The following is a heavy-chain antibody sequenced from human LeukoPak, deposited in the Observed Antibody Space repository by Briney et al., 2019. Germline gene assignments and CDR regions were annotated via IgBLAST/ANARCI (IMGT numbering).Heavy chain of an antibody. Sequence: ASVKVSCKVSGYTLTELSMHWVRQAPGKGLEWMGGFDPEDGETIYAQKFQGRVTMTEDTSTDTAYMELSSLRSEDTAVYYCAKAIGRTIFGVVPRAPLDPWGQGTLVTVSS. CDR3: AKAIGRTIFGVVPRAPLDP. CDR1: GYTLTELS. D-gene: IGHD3-3*01. J-gene: IGHJ5*02. CDR2: FDPEDGET. V-gene: IGHV1-24*01.